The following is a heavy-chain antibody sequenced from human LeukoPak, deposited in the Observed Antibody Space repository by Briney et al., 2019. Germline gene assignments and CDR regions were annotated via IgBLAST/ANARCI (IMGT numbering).Heavy chain of an antibody. J-gene: IGHJ4*02. CDR3: AKESTIFGVVPIYYFDY. CDR2: ISGSGGST. CDR1: GFTFTNYA. D-gene: IGHD3-3*01. Sequence: GGPLRLSCAASGFTFTNYAMSWVRQAPGKGLEWVSGISGSGGSTYYADSVKGRFTISRDNSKNTLYLQMNSLRAEDTAVYYCAKESTIFGVVPIYYFDYWGQGTLVTVSS. V-gene: IGHV3-23*01.